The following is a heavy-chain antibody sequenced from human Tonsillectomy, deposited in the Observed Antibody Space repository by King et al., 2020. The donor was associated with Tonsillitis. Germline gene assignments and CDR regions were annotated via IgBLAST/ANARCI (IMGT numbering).Heavy chain of an antibody. CDR1: GGSFSNYY. Sequence: VQLQQWGAGLLKPSETLSLTCAVYGGSFSNYYWNWIRQPPGKGLEWIGEIDHSGSAYYNPSLKSRVTVSVDTSKNQFSLKLNSVTAADTAVYYCARGPSPFFGVVFTPPTSFDSWGRGTLVTVSS. J-gene: IGHJ4*02. CDR2: IDHSGSA. V-gene: IGHV4-34*01. D-gene: IGHD3-3*01. CDR3: ARGPSPFFGVVFTPPTSFDS.